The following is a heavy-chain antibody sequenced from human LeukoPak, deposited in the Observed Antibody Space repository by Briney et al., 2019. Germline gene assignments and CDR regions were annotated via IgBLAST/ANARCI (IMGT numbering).Heavy chain of an antibody. CDR1: GFVFRSYA. CDR2: FSASGANT. V-gene: IGHV3-23*01. J-gene: IGHJ4*02. Sequence: QAGGSLRLSCAASGFVFRSYAMNWVRQAPGKGLEWVSGFSASGANTYYADSVKGRFTISRDNSGSMLYLQMNSLRGDDTAVYYCANIVGKNRLVDIWGQGTLVTVSS. CDR3: ANIVGKNRLVDI. D-gene: IGHD2-15*01.